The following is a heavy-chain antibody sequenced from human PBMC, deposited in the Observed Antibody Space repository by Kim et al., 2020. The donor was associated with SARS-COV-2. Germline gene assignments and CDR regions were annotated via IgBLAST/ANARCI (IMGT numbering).Heavy chain of an antibody. CDR3: ARTSRALSLRFLEWLSFETGFDY. CDR2: IYPGDSDT. D-gene: IGHD3-3*01. Sequence: GESLKISCKGSGYSFTSYWIGWVRQMPGKGLEWMGIIYPGDSDTRYSPSFQGQVTISADKSISTAYLQWSSLKASDTAMYYCARTSRALSLRFLEWLSFETGFDYWGQGTLVTVSS. J-gene: IGHJ4*02. V-gene: IGHV5-51*01. CDR1: GYSFTSYW.